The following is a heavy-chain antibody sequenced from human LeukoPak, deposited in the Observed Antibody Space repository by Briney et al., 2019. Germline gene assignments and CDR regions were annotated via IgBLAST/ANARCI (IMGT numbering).Heavy chain of an antibody. J-gene: IGHJ5*02. Sequence: GGSLRLSCAASGFTFDDHGMSWVRQAPGKGLEWVSGIKWDGGRTGYADSVKGRFTISRDNSKNSLYLQMNSLRTEDTALYYCAKGGYSYGLNNWFDPWGQGTLVTVSS. CDR2: IKWDGGRT. D-gene: IGHD5-18*01. V-gene: IGHV3-20*04. CDR3: AKGGYSYGLNNWFDP. CDR1: GFTFDDHG.